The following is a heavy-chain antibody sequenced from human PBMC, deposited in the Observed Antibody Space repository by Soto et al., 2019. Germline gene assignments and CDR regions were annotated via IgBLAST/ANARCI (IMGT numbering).Heavy chain of an antibody. CDR1: GFTFSSYS. J-gene: IGHJ5*02. V-gene: IGHV3-21*01. CDR2: ISSSSSYI. CDR3: ARGRIAATFDP. Sequence: GGSLRLSCAASGFTFSSYSMNWVRQAPGKGLEWVSSISSSSSYIYYADSVKGRFTISSDNAKNSLYLQMNSLRAYDTAVNYCARGRIAATFDPWGQGTLFTVSS. D-gene: IGHD6-25*01.